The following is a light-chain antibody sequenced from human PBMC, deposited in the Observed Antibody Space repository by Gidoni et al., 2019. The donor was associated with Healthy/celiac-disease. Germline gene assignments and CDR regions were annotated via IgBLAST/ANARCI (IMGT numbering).Light chain of an antibody. V-gene: IGLV2-14*01. Sequence: QSALTQPASVSGSPGQSITISCTGTSSDVGGYNHVSWYQQHPGKAPKLMIYKVSNRPSEVSNRFSGSKSGNTASLTISGLQAEDEADYYCSSYTSSSTLGHVVFGGGTKLTVL. CDR2: KVS. CDR3: SSYTSSSTLGHVV. CDR1: SSDVGGYNH. J-gene: IGLJ2*01.